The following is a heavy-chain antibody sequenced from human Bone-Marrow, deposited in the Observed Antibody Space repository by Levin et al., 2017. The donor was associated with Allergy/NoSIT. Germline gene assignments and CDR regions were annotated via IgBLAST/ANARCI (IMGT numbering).Heavy chain of an antibody. CDR2: ISGSGGST. V-gene: IGHV3-23*01. Sequence: ETLSLTCAASGFTFSSYAMSWVRQAPGKGLEWVSAISGSGGSTYYADSVKGRFTISRDNSKNTLYLQMNSLRAEDTAVYYCANPPYIAVAGTATDYWGQGTLVTVSS. CDR3: ANPPYIAVAGTATDY. CDR1: GFTFSSYA. J-gene: IGHJ4*02. D-gene: IGHD6-19*01.